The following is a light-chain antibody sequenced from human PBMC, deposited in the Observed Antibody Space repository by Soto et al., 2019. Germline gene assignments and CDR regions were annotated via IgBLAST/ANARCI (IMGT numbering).Light chain of an antibody. CDR1: SSNIGSNA. CDR2: TFA. V-gene: IGLV1-44*01. CDR3: ASWDVSLNAWV. J-gene: IGLJ3*02. Sequence: QSVLTQPPSASGTPGQRVTISCSGSSSNIGSNAVNWYQQLPGTAPKLLIYTFAQRPSGVPDRFSGSKSGTSASRAISGLQSEDEADYYCASWDVSLNAWVFGGGTKLTVL.